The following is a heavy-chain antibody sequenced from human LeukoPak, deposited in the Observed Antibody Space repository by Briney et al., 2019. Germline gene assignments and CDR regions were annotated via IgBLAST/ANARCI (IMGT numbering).Heavy chain of an antibody. CDR1: GGSTSSGGYY. CDR2: IYHSGST. V-gene: IGHV4-30-2*01. J-gene: IGHJ3*02. D-gene: IGHD1-14*01. CDR3: ARGAEAPGSFDI. Sequence: SETLSLTCTVSGGSTSSGGYYWSWIRQPPGKGLEWIGYIYHSGSTYYNPSFKSRVTISVDRSKNQFSLKLSSVTAADTAVYYCARGAEAPGSFDIWGQGTMVTVSS.